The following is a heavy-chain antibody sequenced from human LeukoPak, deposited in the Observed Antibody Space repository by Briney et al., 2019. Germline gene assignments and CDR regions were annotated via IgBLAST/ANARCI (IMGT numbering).Heavy chain of an antibody. Sequence: GGSLKLSCAASGFTFSGSAMHWVRQAPGKGLEWVGRIRIKTNSYATAYAASVKVTITISRDDFKITVNRQMTSLKTEDTDAYHCSSLDNDGSDERLFDIWGQGKMVTVSS. V-gene: IGHV3-73*01. J-gene: IGHJ3*02. D-gene: IGHD3-22*01. CDR3: SSLDNDGSDERLFDI. CDR2: IRIKTNSYAT. CDR1: GFTFSGSA.